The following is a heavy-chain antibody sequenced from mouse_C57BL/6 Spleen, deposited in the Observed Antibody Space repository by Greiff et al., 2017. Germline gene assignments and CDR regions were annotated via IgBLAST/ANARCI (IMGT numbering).Heavy chain of an antibody. CDR3: EGGTMVTTGGFAY. D-gene: IGHD2-2*01. V-gene: IGHV1-15*01. CDR2: IDPETGGT. Sequence: QVQLQQSGAELVRPGASVTLSCKASGYTFTDYEMHWVKQTPVHGLEWIGAIDPETGGTAYNQKFKGKAILTADKSSSTAYMELRSLTSEDSAVYYCEGGTMVTTGGFAYWGQGTLVTVSA. J-gene: IGHJ3*01. CDR1: GYTFTDYE.